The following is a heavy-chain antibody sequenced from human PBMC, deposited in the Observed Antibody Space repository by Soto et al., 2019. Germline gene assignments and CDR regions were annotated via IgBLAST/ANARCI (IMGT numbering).Heavy chain of an antibody. CDR3: ARWATGRTSGFDP. D-gene: IGHD1-1*01. V-gene: IGHV4-59*01. CDR2: INYSGRS. Sequence: LXLTCIVSGDSISIYYWSWIRQPPGKGLEWIGYINYSGRSNYNPSLKSRVSISVDMSKNHFSLKLNSVTTADTAVYYCARWATGRTSGFDPWGQGPLATAS. CDR1: GDSISIYY. J-gene: IGHJ5*02.